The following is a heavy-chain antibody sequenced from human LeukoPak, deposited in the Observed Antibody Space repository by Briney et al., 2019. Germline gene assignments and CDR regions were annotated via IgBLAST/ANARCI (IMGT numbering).Heavy chain of an antibody. V-gene: IGHV3-53*01. J-gene: IGHJ4*02. D-gene: IGHD5-24*01. CDR2: IFSNGDT. CDR1: EFTVSRNY. CDR3: TRDQMNY. Sequence: PGGSLRLSCTASEFTVSRNYMLWGRQAPGKGLEWASLIFSNGDTHYADSVKGRFTISRDTSKNTVSLQMNSLRVEDTAMCYCTRDQMNYWGQGTLVTVSS.